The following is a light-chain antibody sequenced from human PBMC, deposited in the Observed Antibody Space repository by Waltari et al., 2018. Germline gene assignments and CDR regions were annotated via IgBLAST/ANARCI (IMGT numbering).Light chain of an antibody. CDR2: DVS. CDR1: SRDVGGFNF. J-gene: IGLJ3*02. V-gene: IGLV2-14*03. Sequence: QSALTQPASVSGSPGQSITISCTGTSRDVGGFNFVSWYQQHPGKAPKLVIYDVSKRPSGVSNRFSGSKSGNTASLTISGLQAEDEADYYCSSYTISSTLNWVFGGGTKLTVL. CDR3: SSYTISSTLNWV.